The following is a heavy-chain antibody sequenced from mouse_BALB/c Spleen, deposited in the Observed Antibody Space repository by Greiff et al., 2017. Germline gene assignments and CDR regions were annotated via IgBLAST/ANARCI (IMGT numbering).Heavy chain of an antibody. V-gene: IGHV1-63*02. CDR3: ARCITTAAYFDY. J-gene: IGHJ2*02. Sequence: QVQLQQSGAELVRPGTSVKISCKASGYTFTNYWLGWVKQRPGHGLEWIGDIYPGGGYTNYNEKFKGKATLTADTSSSTAYMQLSSLTSEDSAVYFCARCITTAAYFDYWGQGTSLTVSS. CDR2: IYPGGGYT. D-gene: IGHD1-2*01. CDR1: GYTFTNYW.